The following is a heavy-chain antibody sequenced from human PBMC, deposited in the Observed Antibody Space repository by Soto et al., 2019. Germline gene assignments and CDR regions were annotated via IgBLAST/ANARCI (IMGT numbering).Heavy chain of an antibody. CDR2: ISYDGSNK. Sequence: GGSMRLSCAASGFTFSSYGMHWVRQAPGKGLEWVAVISYDGSNKYYADSVKGRFTISRDNSKNTLYLQMNSLRAEDTAVYYCAKNYGDYGGLGYGMDVWGQGTTVTVSS. J-gene: IGHJ6*02. V-gene: IGHV3-30*18. D-gene: IGHD4-17*01. CDR1: GFTFSSYG. CDR3: AKNYGDYGGLGYGMDV.